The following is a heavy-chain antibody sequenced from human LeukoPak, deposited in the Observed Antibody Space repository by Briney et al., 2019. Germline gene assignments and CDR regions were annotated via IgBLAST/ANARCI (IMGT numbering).Heavy chain of an antibody. CDR2: ISGSGGST. D-gene: IGHD5-24*01. CDR1: GFTFSTYA. Sequence: GGSLRLSCAASGFTFSTYAMSWVRQAPGKGLEWVSLISGSGGSTYYADSVKGRFTISRDNSKNTLYLQMHSLRAEDTAVYYCAKGKMTTTSFNYWGQGTLVTVSS. V-gene: IGHV3-23*01. J-gene: IGHJ4*02. CDR3: AKGKMTTTSFNY.